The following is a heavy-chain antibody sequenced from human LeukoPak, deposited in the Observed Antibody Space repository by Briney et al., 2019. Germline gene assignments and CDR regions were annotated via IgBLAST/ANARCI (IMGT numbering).Heavy chain of an antibody. V-gene: IGHV3-23*01. CDR1: GFTFSSYA. CDR3: AIYYYGSGSYYNEGAFDI. D-gene: IGHD3-10*01. Sequence: GGSLRLSCAASGFTFSSYAMSWVRQAPGKGLEWVSAISGSGGSTYYADSVKGRFTISRDNSKNTLYLQMNSLRAEDTAVYYCAIYYYGSGSYYNEGAFDIWGQGTMVTVSS. J-gene: IGHJ3*02. CDR2: ISGSGGST.